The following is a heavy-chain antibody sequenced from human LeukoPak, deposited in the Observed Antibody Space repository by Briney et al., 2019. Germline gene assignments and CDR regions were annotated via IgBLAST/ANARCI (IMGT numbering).Heavy chain of an antibody. CDR3: ARGGAAAGGVFNYHYYYGMDV. V-gene: IGHV4-59*01. CDR1: GGSISSYY. Sequence: SETLSLTCTVSGGSISSYYWSWIRQPPGKGLEWIGYIYYSGSTNYNPSLKSRVTISVDTSKNQFSLKLSSVTAAETAVYYCARGGAAAGGVFNYHYYYGMDVWGQGTTVTVSS. D-gene: IGHD6-13*01. CDR2: IYYSGST. J-gene: IGHJ6*02.